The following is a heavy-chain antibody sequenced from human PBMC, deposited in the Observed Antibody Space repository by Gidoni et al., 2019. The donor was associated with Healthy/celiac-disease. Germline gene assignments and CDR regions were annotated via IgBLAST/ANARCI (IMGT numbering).Heavy chain of an antibody. CDR1: GGSISSYY. Sequence: QVQLQESAPRLVKPSETLSLTCTVSGGSISSYYWSWLRQPPGKGLEWIGYIYYSGSTNYNPSIKSRVTISVDTSKNQFSLKLSSVTAADTAVYYCARYGDYVYGYFDYWGQGTLVTVSS. CDR3: ARYGDYVYGYFDY. D-gene: IGHD4-17*01. V-gene: IGHV4-59*01. J-gene: IGHJ4*02. CDR2: IYYSGST.